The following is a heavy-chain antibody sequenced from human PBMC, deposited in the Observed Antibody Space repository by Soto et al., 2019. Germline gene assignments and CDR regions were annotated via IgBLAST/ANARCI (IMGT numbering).Heavy chain of an antibody. V-gene: IGHV1-18*01. D-gene: IGHD3-9*01. J-gene: IGHJ4*02. CDR3: ARGLRYFDWLPKAPYYFDY. CDR1: GYTFTSYG. Sequence: ASVKVSCKASGYTFTSYGISWVRQAPGQGLEWMGWISAYNGNTNYAQKLQGRVTMTTDTSTSTAYMELRSLRSDDTAVYYCARGLRYFDWLPKAPYYFDYWGQGTLVTVSS. CDR2: ISAYNGNT.